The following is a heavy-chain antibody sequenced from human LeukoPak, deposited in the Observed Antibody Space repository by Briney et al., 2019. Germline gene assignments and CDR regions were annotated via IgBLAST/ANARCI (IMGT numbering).Heavy chain of an antibody. D-gene: IGHD6-19*01. Sequence: ASVKVSCKTSGYTFTSHGISWVRQAPGQGFEWMGWISAYNGNTNYAQKFQGRVSMTTDTSTTTGYMELRSLRSDDTAVYYCARLAVAGERPDYWGQGTLVTVSS. J-gene: IGHJ4*02. V-gene: IGHV1-18*01. CDR3: ARLAVAGERPDY. CDR2: ISAYNGNT. CDR1: GYTFTSHG.